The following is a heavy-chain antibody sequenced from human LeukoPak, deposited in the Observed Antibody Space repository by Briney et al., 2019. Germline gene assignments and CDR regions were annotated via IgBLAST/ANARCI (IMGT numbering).Heavy chain of an antibody. CDR2: IQHTGST. Sequence: SETLSLTCTVSGGSMSDYHWHWIRQPPGKGPEWIGYIQHTGSTNYNRSLKSRVTISVDTSKNQFSLKLSSVTAADTAVYFCACGSSTAYVDHWGQGTLVTASS. CDR3: ACGSSTAYVDH. J-gene: IGHJ4*02. D-gene: IGHD2-2*01. V-gene: IGHV4-4*09. CDR1: GGSMSDYH.